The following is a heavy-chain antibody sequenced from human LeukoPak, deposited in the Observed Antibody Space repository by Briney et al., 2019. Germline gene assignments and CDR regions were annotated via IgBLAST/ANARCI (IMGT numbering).Heavy chain of an antibody. V-gene: IGHV3-23*01. CDR1: GFTFSSYA. D-gene: IGHD3-10*01. Sequence: PGGSLRLSCAASGFTFSSYAMSWVRQAPGKGLEWFSAISGSGGSTYYAASVKGRFTISRDNSKNTLYLQMNSLRGQDPAVYYCAKNAVRGVIMSAFDIWGQGTMVTVSS. CDR3: AKNAVRGVIMSAFDI. J-gene: IGHJ3*02. CDR2: ISGSGGST.